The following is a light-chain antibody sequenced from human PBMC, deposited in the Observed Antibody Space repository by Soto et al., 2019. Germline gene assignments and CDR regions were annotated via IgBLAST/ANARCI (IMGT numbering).Light chain of an antibody. CDR2: GAS. V-gene: IGKV3-15*01. Sequence: EIVMTQSPATLSVSPGERATLSCRASQSVSNNLAWYQQKPGQAPRLLIYGASTRATGIPARFSGSGSGTEFTLTISSLQSEDFAVYYCQRYDNWLGTFGQGTKVEIK. CDR1: QSVSNN. CDR3: QRYDNWLGT. J-gene: IGKJ1*01.